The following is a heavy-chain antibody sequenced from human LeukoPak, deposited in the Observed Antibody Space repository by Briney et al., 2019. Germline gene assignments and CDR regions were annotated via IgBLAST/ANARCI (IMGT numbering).Heavy chain of an antibody. Sequence: SETLSLTCSVSGGSISSSSYYWGWIRQSPGKGLEWIGGMYYRGTTYENSSLKSRLTLSIGTSNNQFSLKLTSVTAADTAVYYCAREYSRSVVAGSRPDLWGQGLLVTVSS. V-gene: IGHV4-39*02. CDR2: MYYRGTT. CDR1: GGSISSSSYY. CDR3: AREYSRSVVAGSRPDL. J-gene: IGHJ4*02. D-gene: IGHD2-21*01.